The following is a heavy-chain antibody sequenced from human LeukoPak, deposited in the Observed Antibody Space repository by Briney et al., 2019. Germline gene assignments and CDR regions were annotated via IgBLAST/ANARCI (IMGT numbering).Heavy chain of an antibody. CDR2: ISGSDAGT. V-gene: IGHV3-23*01. D-gene: IGHD2-8*02. CDR1: GFTFNKYA. CDR3: AKAPLGRCTGAICYSFDY. Sequence: QPGGSLRLSCAASGFTFNKYAMSWVRQAPGKGLEWVSAISGSDAGTYYADSVKGRFTISRDNSKNTLYLQMNSLRAEDAAVYYCAKAPLGRCTGAICYSFDYWGQGTLVTVSS. J-gene: IGHJ4*02.